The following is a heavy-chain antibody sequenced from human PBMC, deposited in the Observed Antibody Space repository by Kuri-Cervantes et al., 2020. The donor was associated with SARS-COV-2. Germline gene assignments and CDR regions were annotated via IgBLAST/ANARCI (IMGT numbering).Heavy chain of an antibody. D-gene: IGHD3-3*01. CDR3: AREHLYYDFWRWAEYFQH. Sequence: LSLTCAASAFTFNRCNMNRVRQAPGKGLEWVSSISSSSSYIYYADSVKGRFTISRDNAKNSLYLQMNSLRAEDTAVYYCAREHLYYDFWRWAEYFQHWGQGTLVTVSS. CDR1: AFTFNRCN. V-gene: IGHV3-21*01. CDR2: ISSSSSYI. J-gene: IGHJ1*01.